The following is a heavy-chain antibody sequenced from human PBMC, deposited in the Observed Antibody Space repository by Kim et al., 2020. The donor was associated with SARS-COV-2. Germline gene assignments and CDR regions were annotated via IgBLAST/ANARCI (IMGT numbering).Heavy chain of an antibody. CDR1: GGSFSGYY. D-gene: IGHD2-21*02. V-gene: IGHV4-34*01. CDR3: ARGPKLAYCGGDCDSFAF. Sequence: SETLSLTCAVYGGSFSGYYWSWIRQPPGKGLEWIGEINHSGSTNYNPSLKSRVTISVDTSKNQFSLKLSSVTAADTAVYYCARGPKLAYCGGDCDSFAF. J-gene: IGHJ3*01. CDR2: INHSGST.